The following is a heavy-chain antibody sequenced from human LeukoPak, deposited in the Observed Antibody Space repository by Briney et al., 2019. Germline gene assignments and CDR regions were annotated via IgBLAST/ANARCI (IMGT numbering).Heavy chain of an antibody. J-gene: IGHJ4*02. CDR3: ARDRGNNYGFTYDF. D-gene: IGHD5-18*01. V-gene: IGHV4-4*07. Sequence: SETLSLTCTVSGGSITSYYWNWIRQPAGKGPEWIGRIFTGGSTNYSPSLRSRVTMSVDTSKNQFSLKLSSATAADTAVYYCARDRGNNYGFTYDFWGQGTLVTVSS. CDR1: GGSITSYY. CDR2: IFTGGST.